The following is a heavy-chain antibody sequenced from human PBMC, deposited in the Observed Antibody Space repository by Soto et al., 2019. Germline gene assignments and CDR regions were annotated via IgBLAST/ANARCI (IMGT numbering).Heavy chain of an antibody. CDR3: AWSSLKGYYYCYYMDV. Sequence: QVQLVQSGAEVKKPGASVKVSCKASGYTFTSYDINWVRQATGQGLEWMGWMNPNSGNTGYAQKFQGRVTMIRNTSISTAYMVLSSLRSEDTAVYYCAWSSLKGYYYCYYMDVWGKGTTVTVSS. J-gene: IGHJ6*03. CDR1: GYTFTSYD. CDR2: MNPNSGNT. V-gene: IGHV1-8*01.